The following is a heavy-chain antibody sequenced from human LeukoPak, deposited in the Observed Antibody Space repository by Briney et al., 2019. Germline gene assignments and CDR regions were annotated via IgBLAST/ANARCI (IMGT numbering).Heavy chain of an antibody. CDR3: AKDDAWLRFGE. D-gene: IGHD5-12*01. CDR2: ISPSGDIT. Sequence: PGGSLRLSCAASGFNFSSYGISWVRQAPGKGLEWVSGISPSGDITYYADSVKGRFTISRDNSKNKLYLEVIRLTPEDSAVYYCAKDDAWLRFGEWSQGTLVTVSS. J-gene: IGHJ4*02. V-gene: IGHV3-23*01. CDR1: GFNFSSYG.